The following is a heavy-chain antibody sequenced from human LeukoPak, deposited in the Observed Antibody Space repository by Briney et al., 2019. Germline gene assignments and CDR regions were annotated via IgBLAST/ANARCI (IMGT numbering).Heavy chain of an antibody. CDR1: GFTFCNAW. Sequence: GGSLRLSRAASGFTFCNAWMSWVRQAPGKGLEGVGRIKSKTDGGTTDCAAPVKGRFTISRDDSKNTLYLQMNSLKTEATAVYYCTSTYSSSWTYYYYGMDVWGQGTTVTVSS. D-gene: IGHD6-13*01. CDR2: IKSKTDGGTT. CDR3: TSTYSSSWTYYYYGMDV. J-gene: IGHJ6*02. V-gene: IGHV3-15*01.